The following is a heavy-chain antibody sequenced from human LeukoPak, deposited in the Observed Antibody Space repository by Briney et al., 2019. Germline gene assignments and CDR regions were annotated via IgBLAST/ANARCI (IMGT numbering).Heavy chain of an antibody. D-gene: IGHD5-18*01. CDR1: GFTFSNYA. J-gene: IGHJ4*02. CDR2: ISGSAGSTYYT. Sequence: GGSLRLSCAASGFTFSNYATTWVRQAPGKGLEWVSLISGSAGSTYYTYYADSVKGRFTISRDNSKNTLYVQMNSLRAEDTALYYCARGYSYGYDYWGQGTLVTVSS. CDR3: ARGYSYGYDY. V-gene: IGHV3-23*01.